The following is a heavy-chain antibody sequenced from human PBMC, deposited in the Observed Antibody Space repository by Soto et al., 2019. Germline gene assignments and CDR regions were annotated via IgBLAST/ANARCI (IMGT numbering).Heavy chain of an antibody. CDR2: INGGNGNT. Sequence: ASLTGYCKSSGYTFTPYNMHWVRQAPGQRLEWMGWINGGNGNTKYSQKFQGRVTFTRDTFASTAYMELSSLRSEDTAVYYCTRLETDYWGQGTLVTVSS. J-gene: IGHJ4*02. CDR3: TRLETDY. V-gene: IGHV1-3*01. CDR1: GYTFTPYN.